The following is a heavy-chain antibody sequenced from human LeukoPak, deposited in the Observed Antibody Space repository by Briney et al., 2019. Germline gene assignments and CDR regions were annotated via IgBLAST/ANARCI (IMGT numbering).Heavy chain of an antibody. CDR2: IYPGDSDT. CDR1: GYSFTSYW. D-gene: IGHD5-18*01. V-gene: IGHV5-51*01. CDR3: ARRLGYSYGSDAFDI. J-gene: IGHJ3*02. Sequence: GGSLKISCKGSGYSFTSYWIGWVRQMPGKGLEWMGIIYPGDSDTRYSPSFQGQVTISADKSISTAYLQWSSLKASDTAMYYCARRLGYSYGSDAFDIWGQGTMVTVSS.